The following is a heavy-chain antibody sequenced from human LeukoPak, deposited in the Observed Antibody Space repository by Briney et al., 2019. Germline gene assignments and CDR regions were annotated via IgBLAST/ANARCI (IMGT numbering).Heavy chain of an antibody. J-gene: IGHJ4*02. D-gene: IGHD6-19*01. V-gene: IGHV3-33*06. CDR1: GFTFSSYG. CDR3: AKGPLTEVAGTTWDY. CDR2: IWYDGSNK. Sequence: GGSLRLSCAASGFTFSSYGMHWVRQAPGKGLEWVAVIWYDGSNKYYADSVKGRFTISRDNSKNTLYLQMNSLRAEDTAVYYCAKGPLTEVAGTTWDYWGQGTPVTVSS.